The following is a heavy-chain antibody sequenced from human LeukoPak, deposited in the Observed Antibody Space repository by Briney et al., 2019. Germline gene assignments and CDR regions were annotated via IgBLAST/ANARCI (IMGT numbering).Heavy chain of an antibody. CDR1: GGSISSYY. CDR3: ARRYYYDSSGYYYFFDY. V-gene: IGHV4-59*05. Sequence: PSETLSLTCTVSGGSISSYYWSWIRQPPGKGLEWIGSIYYSGSMYYNPSLKSRVTISVDTSKNQFSLKLSSVTAADTAIYYCARRYYYDSSGYYYFFDYWGQGTLVTVSS. J-gene: IGHJ4*02. CDR2: IYYSGSM. D-gene: IGHD3-22*01.